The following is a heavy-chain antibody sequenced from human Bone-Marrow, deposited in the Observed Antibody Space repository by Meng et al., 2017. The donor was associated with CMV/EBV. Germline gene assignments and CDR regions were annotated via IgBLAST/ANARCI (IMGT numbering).Heavy chain of an antibody. CDR1: GGSFSGYY. CDR3: ARGRRRIVGATD. D-gene: IGHD1-26*01. Sequence: GSLRLSCAVYGGSFSGYYWSWIRQPPGKGLEWIGEINHSGSTNYNPSLKSRVTISVDTSKNQFSLTLSSVTAADTAVYYCARGRRRIVGATDWGQGTLVTVSS. CDR2: INHSGST. V-gene: IGHV4-34*01. J-gene: IGHJ4*02.